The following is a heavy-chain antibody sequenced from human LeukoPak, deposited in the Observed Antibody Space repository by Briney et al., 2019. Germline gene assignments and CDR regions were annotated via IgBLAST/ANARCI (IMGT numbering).Heavy chain of an antibody. V-gene: IGHV3-74*01. J-gene: IGHJ6*02. CDR3: ASDSPYYGMDV. CDR2: INSDGSAT. Sequence: GGSLRLSCAASGFTVSSNYMSWVRQVPGKWLLWVSRINSDGSATIYADSVRGRFTISRDNAKNTLYLQMSGLRVEDTAVYHCASDSPYYGMDVWDQGTTVTVSS. CDR1: GFTVSSNY.